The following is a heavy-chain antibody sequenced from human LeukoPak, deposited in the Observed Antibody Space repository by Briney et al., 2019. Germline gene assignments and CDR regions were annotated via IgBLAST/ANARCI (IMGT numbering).Heavy chain of an antibody. V-gene: IGHV3-48*03. CDR1: GFTFSDYE. CDR2: ISTSGSTT. Sequence: GGSLRLSCAASGFTFSDYEINWVRQAPGKGLEWVSCISTSGSTTYYADSVKGRFTISRDNAKNSLFLQMNTLTVEDTAVYYCARGALHVFDYWGQGTPVIVSS. D-gene: IGHD3-10*02. CDR3: ARGALHVFDY. J-gene: IGHJ4*02.